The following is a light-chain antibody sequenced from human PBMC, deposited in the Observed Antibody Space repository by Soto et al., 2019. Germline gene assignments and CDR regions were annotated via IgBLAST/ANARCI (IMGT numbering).Light chain of an antibody. J-gene: IGKJ5*01. CDR1: QDISTW. V-gene: IGKV1-12*01. CDR2: AAS. Sequence: DIQMTQSPSSVSASVGDRVTITCRASQDISTWLAWFQQKPGKAPKLLIYAASSLQSGVPSRFSGSGAGTGFTLTISSRQPEDCATYFCQQASRNPPPTFGQGTRLEIK. CDR3: QQASRNPPPT.